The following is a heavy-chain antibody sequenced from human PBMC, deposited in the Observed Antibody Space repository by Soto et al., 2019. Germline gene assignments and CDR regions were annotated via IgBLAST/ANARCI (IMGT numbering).Heavy chain of an antibody. Sequence: GASVKVSCKASGYTFTSYYMHWVRQAPGQGLEWMGIINPSGGSTRYAQKFQGRVTMTRDTSTSTVYMELSSLTSDDTAVYYCAKDSYYDILPGSVDWFDPWGQGTLVTVSS. CDR1: GYTFTSYY. J-gene: IGHJ5*02. CDR3: AKDSYYDILPGSVDWFDP. D-gene: IGHD3-9*01. CDR2: INPSGGST. V-gene: IGHV1-46*01.